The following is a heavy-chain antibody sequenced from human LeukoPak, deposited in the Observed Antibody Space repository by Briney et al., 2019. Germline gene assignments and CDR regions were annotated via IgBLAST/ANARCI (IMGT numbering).Heavy chain of an antibody. Sequence: GGTLRLSCAASGFTFSSYSMNWVRRAPGKGLEWGSYISSSSSTIYYADSVKGRFTISRDNAKNSLYLQTNSLRAEDTAVYYCARVDFPHAFDIWGQGTMVTVSS. J-gene: IGHJ3*02. D-gene: IGHD2/OR15-2a*01. V-gene: IGHV3-48*01. CDR2: ISSSSSTI. CDR1: GFTFSSYS. CDR3: ARVDFPHAFDI.